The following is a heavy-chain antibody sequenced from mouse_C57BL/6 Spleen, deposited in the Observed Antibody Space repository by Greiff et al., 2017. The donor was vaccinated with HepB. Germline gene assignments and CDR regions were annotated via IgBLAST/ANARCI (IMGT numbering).Heavy chain of an antibody. J-gene: IGHJ3*01. V-gene: IGHV14-2*01. CDR2: IDPEDGET. Sequence: EVMLVESGAELVKPGASVKLSCTASGFNIKDYYMHWVKQRTEQGLEWIGRIDPEDGETKYAPKFQGKATITADTSSNTAYLQLSSLTSEDTAVYYCAYGSSWAWFAYWGQGTLVTVSA. D-gene: IGHD1-1*01. CDR1: GFNIKDYY. CDR3: AYGSSWAWFAY.